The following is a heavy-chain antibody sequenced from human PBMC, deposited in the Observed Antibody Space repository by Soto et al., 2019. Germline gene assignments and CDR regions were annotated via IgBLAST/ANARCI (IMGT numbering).Heavy chain of an antibody. J-gene: IGHJ4*02. V-gene: IGHV3-74*01. CDR2: IRGDGSMT. Sequence: GSLRHSCAASGFPFSNYWGDWVRQAPGKGLVWVSRIRGDGSMTNSADSVKGRFTISRDNAKNTLHVQMNSLRAEDTAVYYCVKEGLAADFDSWGQGTLVTVSS. CDR1: GFPFSNYW. D-gene: IGHD6-13*01. CDR3: VKEGLAADFDS.